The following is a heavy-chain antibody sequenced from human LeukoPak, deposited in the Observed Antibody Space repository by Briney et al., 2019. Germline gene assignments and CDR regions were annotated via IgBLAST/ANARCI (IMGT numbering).Heavy chain of an antibody. CDR1: GGSISSSSYY. V-gene: IGHV4-39*01. Sequence: PSETLSLTCTVSGGSISSSSYYWGWIRQPPGKGLEWIGSIYYRGCTYNIPSLNSRVIIPVETSNNQFSLNLSSVTAADTAVYYCARRTVAWFGHAWDYWGQATLISVSS. CDR3: ARRTVAWFGHAWDY. J-gene: IGHJ4*02. CDR2: IYYRGCT. D-gene: IGHD3-10*01.